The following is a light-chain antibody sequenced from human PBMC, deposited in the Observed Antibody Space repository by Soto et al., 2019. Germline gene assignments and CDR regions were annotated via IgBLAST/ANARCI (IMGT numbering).Light chain of an antibody. V-gene: IGKV1-9*01. Sequence: DILLTQSPSFLSASVGDTVTITCRASQGMSTYFAWYQQKPGKVPKLLIRSASTLQSGVPPRFSGGGSGTEFTLTISTLQPDDSGIYYCQQLNGYQLAFGGGTNVEIK. J-gene: IGKJ4*01. CDR3: QQLNGYQLA. CDR2: SAS. CDR1: QGMSTY.